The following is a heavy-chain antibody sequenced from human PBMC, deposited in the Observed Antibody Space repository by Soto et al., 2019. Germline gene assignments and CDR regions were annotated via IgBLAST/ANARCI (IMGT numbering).Heavy chain of an antibody. CDR3: ARPDYGDSDAFDI. CDR1: GYTFTSYD. J-gene: IGHJ3*02. CDR2: MNANSGHT. Sequence: ASVKVSCKASGYTFTSYDVNWVRQASGQGLEWMGWMNANSGHTGYAQKFRGRVTMTRNTSISTAYMEWSSLKASDTAMYYCARPDYGDSDAFDIWGQGTMVTVSS. V-gene: IGHV1-8*01. D-gene: IGHD4-17*01.